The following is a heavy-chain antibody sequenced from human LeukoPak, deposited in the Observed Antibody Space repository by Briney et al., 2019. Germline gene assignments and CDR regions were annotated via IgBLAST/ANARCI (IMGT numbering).Heavy chain of an antibody. V-gene: IGHV3-74*01. D-gene: IGHD3-22*01. Sequence: GGSLRLSCAASGLTFSSHWMHWVRQAPGKGLVWVSRITNDGSSTTYADSVKGRFTISRDNAKNSLYLQMNSLRAEDTAVYYCARVGYYDSSGYRSFDYWGQGTLVTVSS. J-gene: IGHJ4*02. CDR1: GLTFSSHW. CDR2: ITNDGSST. CDR3: ARVGYYDSSGYRSFDY.